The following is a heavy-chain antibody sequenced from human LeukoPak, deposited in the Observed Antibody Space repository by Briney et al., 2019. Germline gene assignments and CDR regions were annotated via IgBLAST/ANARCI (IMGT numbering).Heavy chain of an antibody. Sequence: AEPLSLPCTVSGGSISSHYWSWIRQPPGKGLEWVGYIYYSGSTNYNPSLKSRVTISVDTSKNQFSLKLSSVTAADTAVYYCARVPWFGEPRTDYRGQGTLVTVSS. V-gene: IGHV4-59*11. CDR2: IYYSGST. J-gene: IGHJ4*02. CDR3: ARVPWFGEPRTDY. CDR1: GGSISSHY. D-gene: IGHD3-10*01.